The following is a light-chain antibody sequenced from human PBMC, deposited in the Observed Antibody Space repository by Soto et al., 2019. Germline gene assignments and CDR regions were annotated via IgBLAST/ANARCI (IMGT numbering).Light chain of an antibody. CDR1: QTITSW. J-gene: IGKJ1*01. V-gene: IGKV1-5*01. Sequence: DGQMTQSPSTLYTSVGDRLTISCLASQTITSWLAWYQQKPGKAPKLLIYDASSLESGVPSRFSGSGSGTEFTLTISSLQPDDFATYYCQQHNSYPWTFGQGTKADIK. CDR3: QQHNSYPWT. CDR2: DAS.